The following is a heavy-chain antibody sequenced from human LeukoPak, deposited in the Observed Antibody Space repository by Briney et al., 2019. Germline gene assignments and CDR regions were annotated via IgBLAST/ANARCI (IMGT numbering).Heavy chain of an antibody. V-gene: IGHV3-23*01. Sequence: GGSLRLSCAASGFIFSTYAMSWVRQAPGKGLEWVSAISGSGGSTYYADSVKGRFTISRDNSKNTLYLQMNSLRAEDTAVYYCAKGTGYSSGWPQTFDYWGQGTLVTVSS. J-gene: IGHJ4*02. D-gene: IGHD6-19*01. CDR2: ISGSGGST. CDR1: GFIFSTYA. CDR3: AKGTGYSSGWPQTFDY.